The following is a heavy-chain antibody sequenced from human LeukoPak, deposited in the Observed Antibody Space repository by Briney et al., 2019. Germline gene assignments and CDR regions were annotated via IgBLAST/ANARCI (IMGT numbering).Heavy chain of an antibody. J-gene: IGHJ4*02. V-gene: IGHV3-48*01. CDR3: ARDFLEDNQ. Sequence: PGGSLRLSCAASGFTFSRYNMDWVRQAPGKGLEWISYISSSSSTIYYVDSVKGRFTISRDNAKNSLFLQINSLRAEDTAMYYCARDFLEDNQWGQATLLTVSS. D-gene: IGHD1-14*01. CDR2: ISSSSSTI. CDR1: GFTFSRYN.